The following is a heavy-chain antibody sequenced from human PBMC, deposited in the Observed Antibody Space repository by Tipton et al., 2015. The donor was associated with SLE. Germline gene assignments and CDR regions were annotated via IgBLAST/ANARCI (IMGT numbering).Heavy chain of an antibody. CDR3: ARDEGGGSHAFDI. CDR2: IYYSGST. V-gene: IGHV4-39*07. D-gene: IGHD1-26*01. J-gene: IGHJ3*02. Sequence: LRLSCTVSGGSISSSSYYLGWIRQPPGKGLEWIGSIYYSGSTYYNPSLKSRVTISVDTSKNQFSLKLSSVTAADTAVYYCARDEGGGSHAFDIWGQGTMVTVSS. CDR1: GGSISSSSYY.